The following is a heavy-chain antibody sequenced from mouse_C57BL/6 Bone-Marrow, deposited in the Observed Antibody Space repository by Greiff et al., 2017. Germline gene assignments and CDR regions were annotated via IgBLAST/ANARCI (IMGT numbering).Heavy chain of an antibody. Sequence: VQLQQSGPELVKPGASVKISCKASGYAFSSSWMNWVKQRPGKGLEWIGRIYPGDGDTNYNGKFKGKATLTADKSSSTAYMQLSSLTSEDSAVYFCARRVPYGSCHFDYWGQGTTLTVSS. CDR2: IYPGDGDT. CDR1: GYAFSSSW. CDR3: ARRVPYGSCHFDY. V-gene: IGHV1-82*01. J-gene: IGHJ2*01. D-gene: IGHD1-1*01.